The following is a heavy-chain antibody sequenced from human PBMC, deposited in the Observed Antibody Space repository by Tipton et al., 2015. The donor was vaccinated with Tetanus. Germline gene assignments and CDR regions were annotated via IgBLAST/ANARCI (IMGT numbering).Heavy chain of an antibody. CDR3: ARIHDFWSGYFDF. V-gene: IGHV4-59*01. D-gene: IGHD3-3*01. Sequence: GLVKPSETLSLTCTVSGGSMSNNYWSWIRQPPGKGLEWIAYIFHSGSTNYSPSLKSRVAISMDTSKNQISLKLSSVTAADTAVYYCARIHDFWSGYFDFWGQGTLVTVSP. CDR1: GGSMSNNY. CDR2: IFHSGST. J-gene: IGHJ4*02.